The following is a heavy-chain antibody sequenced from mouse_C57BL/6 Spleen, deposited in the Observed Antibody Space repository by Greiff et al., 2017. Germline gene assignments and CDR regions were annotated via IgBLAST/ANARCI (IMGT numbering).Heavy chain of an antibody. Sequence: VQLQQSGAELVRPGASVKLSCTASGFNIKDYYMHWVKPRPEQGLEWIGRIDPEDGDTEYAPKFQGKATMTADTSSNPAYLQLSSLTYEDTAVYYCTTGRGYPAWFAYWGQGTLVTVSA. D-gene: IGHD2-2*01. CDR2: IDPEDGDT. V-gene: IGHV14-1*01. J-gene: IGHJ3*01. CDR1: GFNIKDYY. CDR3: TTGRGYPAWFAY.